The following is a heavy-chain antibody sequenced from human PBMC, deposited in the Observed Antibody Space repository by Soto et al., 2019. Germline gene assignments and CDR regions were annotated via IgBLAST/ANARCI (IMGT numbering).Heavy chain of an antibody. J-gene: IGHJ4*02. Sequence: QLQLQESGPGLVRPSQTLSLTCSVSGDSISGGTYYWNWIRQLPGKGLQWIGYIHDSGSTDYSPSLESRVIISRDTSNSEFSLKLTSVTAADTAVYYCARVGESGYEGGYFFDSWGQGTLVTVSS. CDR2: IHDSGST. CDR3: ARVGESGYEGGYFFDS. D-gene: IGHD5-12*01. CDR1: GDSISGGTYY. V-gene: IGHV4-31*03.